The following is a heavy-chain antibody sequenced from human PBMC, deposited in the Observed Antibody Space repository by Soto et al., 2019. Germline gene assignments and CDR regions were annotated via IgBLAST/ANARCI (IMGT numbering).Heavy chain of an antibody. CDR3: ARDSRTPSGGMDV. CDR1: GGSISSPDHH. Sequence: QVQLQESGPGLVKPSQTLSLTCTVSGGSISSPDHHWTWIRQSPGQGLEWIGAIYYSASTYYKPSLVSPLRISVDTSKNQFSLRLTSVTAADTAVYYCARDSRTPSGGMDVWGQGTTVTVSS. V-gene: IGHV4-30-4*01. J-gene: IGHJ6*02. CDR2: IYYSAST.